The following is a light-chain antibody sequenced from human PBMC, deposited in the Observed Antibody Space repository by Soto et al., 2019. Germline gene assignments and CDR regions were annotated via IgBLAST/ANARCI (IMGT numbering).Light chain of an antibody. V-gene: IGKV1-5*01. CDR1: QSINRW. J-gene: IGKJ1*01. CDR3: QHPRWT. CDR2: DAS. Sequence: DIQLTQSPSTLSASIGDRVTITCRTSQSINRWLAWYQQKPGKAPKLLIYDASSLESGVPSRFSGSGSGTDFTLTITSLQPDDFATYYCQHPRWTFGQGTTVEIK.